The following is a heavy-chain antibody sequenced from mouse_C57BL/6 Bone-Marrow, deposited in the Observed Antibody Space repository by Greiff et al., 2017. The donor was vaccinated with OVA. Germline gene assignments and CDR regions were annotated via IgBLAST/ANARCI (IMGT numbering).Heavy chain of an antibody. D-gene: IGHD2-2*01. V-gene: IGHV1-55*01. CDR1: GYTFTSYW. Sequence: QVQLQQPGAELVKPGASMKMSCKASGYTFTSYWITWVKQRPGQGLEWIGDIYPGSGSTNYNEKFKSKATLTVDTSSSTAYMQLSSLTSEDSAVYYCARSPIYYGYYYFDYWGQGTTLTVSS. CDR2: IYPGSGST. J-gene: IGHJ2*01. CDR3: ARSPIYYGYYYFDY.